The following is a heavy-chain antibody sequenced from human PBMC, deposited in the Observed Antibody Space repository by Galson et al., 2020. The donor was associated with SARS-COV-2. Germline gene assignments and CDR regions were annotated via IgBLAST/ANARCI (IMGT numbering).Heavy chain of an antibody. CDR3: ARGISGADRCHFDL. J-gene: IGHJ2*01. V-gene: IGHV4-39*07. Sequence: SETLSLTCTVSGGSLRSFTHYWGWIRQSPGKGLEWIATIYYSGGTHHNPSLRSRVTISVDMSKNQFSLDVTSVTAADTAVYYCARGISGADRCHFDLWGRGTLVRVSS. D-gene: IGHD1-26*01. CDR2: IYYSGGT. CDR1: GGSLRSFTHY.